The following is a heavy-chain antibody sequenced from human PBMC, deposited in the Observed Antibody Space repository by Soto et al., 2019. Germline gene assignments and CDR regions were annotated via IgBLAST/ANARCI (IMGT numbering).Heavy chain of an antibody. Sequence: GGSLRLSCAASGFTFSSYAMSWVRQAPGKGLEWVSAISGSGGSTYYADSVKGRFTISRDNSKNTMYLQMNSLRAEYSAVYYCSKAPVVTYYYYSGIDAWGQGTTVPFSS. CDR1: GFTFSSYA. CDR3: SKAPVVTYYYYSGIDA. D-gene: IGHD2-15*01. CDR2: ISGSGGST. J-gene: IGHJ6*02. V-gene: IGHV3-23*01.